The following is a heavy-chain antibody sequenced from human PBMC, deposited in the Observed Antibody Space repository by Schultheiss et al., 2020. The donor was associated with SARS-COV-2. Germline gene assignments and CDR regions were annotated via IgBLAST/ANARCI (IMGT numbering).Heavy chain of an antibody. CDR2: ISAYNGNT. V-gene: IGHV1-18*01. CDR3: ARDYCSSTSCYASPTAGDY. J-gene: IGHJ4*02. D-gene: IGHD2-2*01. Sequence: ASVKVSCKASGYTFTSYDINWVRQATGQGLEWMGWISAYNGNTNYAQKLQGRVTMTTDTSTSTAYMELRSLRSDDTAVYYCARDYCSSTSCYASPTAGDYWGQGTLVTVSS. CDR1: GYTFTSYD.